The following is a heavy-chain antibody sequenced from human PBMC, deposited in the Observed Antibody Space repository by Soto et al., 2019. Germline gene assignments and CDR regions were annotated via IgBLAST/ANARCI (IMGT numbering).Heavy chain of an antibody. D-gene: IGHD2-8*01. V-gene: IGHV1-18*01. CDR1: GYTFTSYG. CDR2: IRSYNNST. CDR3: ARHGNGDDY. Sequence: QVQLVQSGAEVKQPGASVKVSCKASGYTFTSYGVNWVRQAPGQVLEWMGWIRSYNNSTNYTQKLQGRVTMTTDTSTNTAYMELRSLRSDDTAVYYCARHGNGDDYWGQGTLVSV. J-gene: IGHJ4*02.